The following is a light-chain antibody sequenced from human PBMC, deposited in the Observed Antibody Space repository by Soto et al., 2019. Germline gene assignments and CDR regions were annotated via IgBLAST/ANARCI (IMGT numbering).Light chain of an antibody. J-gene: IGKJ1*01. CDR2: WAS. V-gene: IGKV1-5*03. CDR1: QNINSR. CDR3: QHFYTYSPWT. Sequence: DIHRTQSPSTLSASVGDRVTIACRASQNINSRLAWYQQRPGKSPKLLVYWASTLESGVPSRFSGSGSGTEFTLSISGLQPDDFATYYCQHFYTYSPWTFGQGTQVDI.